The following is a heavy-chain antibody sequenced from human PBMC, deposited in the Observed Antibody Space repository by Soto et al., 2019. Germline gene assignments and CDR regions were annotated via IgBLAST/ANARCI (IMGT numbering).Heavy chain of an antibody. CDR2: ITSDGKSK. J-gene: IGHJ4*02. CDR3: AKDYGSSRYFFGY. D-gene: IGHD6-19*01. Sequence: GSLRLSCAASGFNFSNHWMHWVRQRPAEGLVWVSRITSDGKSKAYAESVKGRFAISRDNAKNTLYIQMNSLRAEDTAVYYCAKDYGSSRYFFGYWGQGALVTVSS. CDR1: GFNFSNHW. V-gene: IGHV3-74*01.